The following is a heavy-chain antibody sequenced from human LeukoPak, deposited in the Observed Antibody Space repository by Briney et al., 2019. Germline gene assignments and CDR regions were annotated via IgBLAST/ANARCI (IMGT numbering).Heavy chain of an antibody. J-gene: IGHJ4*02. CDR3: VRNTDGRSNGDY. V-gene: IGHV4-31*02. CDR1: GDSISSRDSY. Sequence: SQTLSLTCTVSGDSISSRDSYWSWIRQYPGKALEWIGFIYSSGTTNCNPSLRSRVTLSVDTSQNQFFLWLTSVTDADTATYYCVRNTDGRSNGDYWGQGTLVTVSS. D-gene: IGHD1-1*01. CDR2: IYSSGTT.